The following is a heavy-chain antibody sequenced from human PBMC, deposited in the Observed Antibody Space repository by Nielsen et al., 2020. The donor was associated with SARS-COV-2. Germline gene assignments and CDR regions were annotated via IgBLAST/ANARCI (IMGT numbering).Heavy chain of an antibody. CDR3: VRVRDDGYYYDTGPFDY. D-gene: IGHD3-22*01. Sequence: GESLKISCAASGFTFSSYAMNWVRQAPGKGLEWVASISGDSNYIFYSELVKGRFTISRDNTENTLYLQMNSLRADDTAVYYCVRVRDDGYYYDTGPFDYWGQGTLVTVSS. V-gene: IGHV3-21*01. CDR2: ISGDSNYI. CDR1: GFTFSSYA. J-gene: IGHJ4*02.